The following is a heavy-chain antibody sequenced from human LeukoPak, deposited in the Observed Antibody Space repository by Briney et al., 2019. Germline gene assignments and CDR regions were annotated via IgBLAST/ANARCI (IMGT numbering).Heavy chain of an antibody. CDR2: INPNSGGT. D-gene: IGHD3-10*01. CDR3: ARARDPQWFGELSSPPYGMDV. V-gene: IGHV1-2*02. J-gene: IGHJ6*02. Sequence: GASVKVSCKASGYTFTGYYMHWVRQAPGQGLEWMGWINPNSGGTNYAQKFQGRVTMTRDTSISTAYMELSRLRSDDTAVYYCARARDPQWFGELSSPPYGMDVWGQGTTVTVSS. CDR1: GYTFTGYY.